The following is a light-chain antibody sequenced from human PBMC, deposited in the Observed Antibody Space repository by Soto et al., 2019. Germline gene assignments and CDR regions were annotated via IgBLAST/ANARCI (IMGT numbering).Light chain of an antibody. CDR3: QTWSTDIRV. CDR2: LNSDGSH. J-gene: IGLJ3*02. V-gene: IGLV4-69*01. Sequence: QLVLTQPPSASASLGASVKLTCTLSRGHNSYAIAWHQQQPEKGPRYLMKLNSDGSHSKGDGIPDRVSGSSSGAERYLTISSLQSEDEADYYCQTWSTDIRVFGGGTKLTVL. CDR1: RGHNSYA.